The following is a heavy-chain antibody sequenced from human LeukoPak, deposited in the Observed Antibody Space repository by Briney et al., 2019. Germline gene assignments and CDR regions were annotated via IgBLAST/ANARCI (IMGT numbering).Heavy chain of an antibody. CDR1: GFTFSSYE. Sequence: GGSRRLSCAASGFTFSSYEMNWVRQAPGKGLEWVSYISSSGSTIYYADSVKGRFTISRDNAKKTLYLQMNSLRAEDTAVYYCAREHAGVSAFDIWGQGTMVTVSS. CDR3: AREHAGVSAFDI. CDR2: ISSSGSTI. V-gene: IGHV3-48*03. J-gene: IGHJ3*02. D-gene: IGHD3-10*01.